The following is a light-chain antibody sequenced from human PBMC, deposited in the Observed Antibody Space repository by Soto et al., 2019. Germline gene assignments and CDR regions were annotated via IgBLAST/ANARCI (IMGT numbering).Light chain of an antibody. CDR1: SIDVGGSNY. V-gene: IGLV2-11*01. J-gene: IGLJ3*02. CDR2: DVS. CDR3: GAHAGSNTWV. Sequence: QSVLTQPRSVSGSPGQSVTISCTGPSIDVGGSNYVSWYQQHPGKAPKLMIYDVSERPSGVPDRFSGSKSGNTASLTISGLQAEDEADYYCGAHAGSNTWVFGGGTKVTVL.